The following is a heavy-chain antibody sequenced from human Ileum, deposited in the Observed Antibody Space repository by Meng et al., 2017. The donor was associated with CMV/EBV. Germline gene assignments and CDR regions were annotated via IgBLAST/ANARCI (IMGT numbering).Heavy chain of an antibody. J-gene: IGHJ6*02. CDR1: GFTFSSYE. Sequence: GGSLRLSCAASGFTFSSYEMNWVRQAPGKGLEWVSYISSSGSTIYYADSVKGRFTISRDNAKNSLYLQMNSLRAEDTAVYYCARGGYSYGNHYYYYYGMDVWGQGTTVTVSS. D-gene: IGHD5-18*01. CDR3: ARGGYSYGNHYYYYYGMDV. CDR2: ISSSGSTI. V-gene: IGHV3-48*03.